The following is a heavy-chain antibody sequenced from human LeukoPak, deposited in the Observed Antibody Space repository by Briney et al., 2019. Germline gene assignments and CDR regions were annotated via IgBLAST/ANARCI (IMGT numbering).Heavy chain of an antibody. J-gene: IGHJ6*03. V-gene: IGHV1-18*01. CDR1: GYTFTSYG. Sequence: GASVKVSCKDSGYTFTSYGISWVRQAPGQGLEWMGWISAYNGNTNYAQKLQGRVTMTTDTSTSTVYMELRSLRSDDTAVFYCARVVPRYYYYMDVWGKGTTVTVSS. CDR2: ISAYNGNT. D-gene: IGHD3-10*02. CDR3: ARVVPRYYYYMDV.